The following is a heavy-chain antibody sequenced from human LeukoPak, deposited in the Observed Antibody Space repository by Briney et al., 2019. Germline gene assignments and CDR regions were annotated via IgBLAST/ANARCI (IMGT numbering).Heavy chain of an antibody. J-gene: IGHJ4*02. V-gene: IGHV3-23*01. CDR3: ASASPANDY. CDR1: GYTFSNFA. Sequence: GGSLRLSCAASGYTFSNFAMSWVRQAPGKGLEWVSGVSDSGRSTYYADSVEGRFTISRDNSKNTLYLQMKSLRAEDTAIYYCASASPANDYWGQGTLVTVSS. CDR2: VSDSGRST.